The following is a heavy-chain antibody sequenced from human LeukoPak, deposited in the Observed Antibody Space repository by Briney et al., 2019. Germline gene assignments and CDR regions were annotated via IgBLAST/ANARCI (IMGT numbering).Heavy chain of an antibody. CDR1: GFSFSNFG. CDR3: AKKVEMNTLYFYYGMDV. J-gene: IGHJ6*02. CDR2: ISYDATKK. V-gene: IGHV3-30*18. D-gene: IGHD5-24*01. Sequence: GTSLRLSCAASGFSFSNFGMHWVRQAPGKGLEWAAVISYDATKKYYADSVKGRFTISRDNSDNTLYLQMNSLRTEDTAVYFCAKKVEMNTLYFYYGMDVWGQGTTVIVSS.